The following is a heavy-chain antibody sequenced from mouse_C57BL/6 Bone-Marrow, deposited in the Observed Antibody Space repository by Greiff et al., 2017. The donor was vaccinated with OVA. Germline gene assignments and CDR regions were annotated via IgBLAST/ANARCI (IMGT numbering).Heavy chain of an antibody. Sequence: QVQLKQSGAELARPGASVKLSCKASGYTFTSYGISWVKQRTGQGLEWIGEIYPRSGNTYYNEKFKGKATLTADKSSSTAYMELRSLTSEDSAVYFCAREGPYDYDTAWFAYWGQGTLVTVSA. CDR3: AREGPYDYDTAWFAY. V-gene: IGHV1-81*01. D-gene: IGHD2-4*01. CDR2: IYPRSGNT. J-gene: IGHJ3*01. CDR1: GYTFTSYG.